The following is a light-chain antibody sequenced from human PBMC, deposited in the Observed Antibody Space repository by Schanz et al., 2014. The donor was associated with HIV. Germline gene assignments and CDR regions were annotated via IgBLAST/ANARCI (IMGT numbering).Light chain of an antibody. Sequence: QSALTQPPSASGSLGQSVTISCTGTSSDVGGYNYVSWYQQHPNKAPKLVIYEVNQRPSGVPDRFSGSKSGNTASLAISGLQADDEADYYCQSYDDRLSGSRVFGGGTKVTVL. CDR3: QSYDDRLSGSRV. V-gene: IGLV2-8*01. CDR2: EVN. J-gene: IGLJ3*02. CDR1: SSDVGGYNY.